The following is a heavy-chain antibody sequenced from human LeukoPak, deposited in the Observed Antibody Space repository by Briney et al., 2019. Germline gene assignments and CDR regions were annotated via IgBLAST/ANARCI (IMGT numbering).Heavy chain of an antibody. CDR2: IRYDGSNK. CDR3: AKDPIAARPVSYWFDP. D-gene: IGHD6-6*01. Sequence: GGSLRLSCAASGFTFSSYGMHWVRQAPGKELEWVAFIRYDGSNKYYADSVKGRFTIPRDNSKNTLYLQMNSLRAEDTAVYYCAKDPIAARPVSYWFDPWGQGTLVTVSS. CDR1: GFTFSSYG. J-gene: IGHJ5*02. V-gene: IGHV3-30*02.